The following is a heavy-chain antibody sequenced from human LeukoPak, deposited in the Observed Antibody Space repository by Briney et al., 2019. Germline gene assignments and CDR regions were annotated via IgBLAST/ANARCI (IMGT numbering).Heavy chain of an antibody. D-gene: IGHD3-22*01. Sequence: PGGSLRLSCAASGFAFSNYAMSWVRQAPGKGLEWVSSISVSGGTTYYADSVKGRFTISRDNSKDTLYLQMASLRAEDTALYYCVCYDNAAEYFHYWGQGTLVTVSS. J-gene: IGHJ1*01. CDR1: GFAFSNYA. CDR2: ISVSGGTT. V-gene: IGHV3-23*01. CDR3: VCYDNAAEYFHY.